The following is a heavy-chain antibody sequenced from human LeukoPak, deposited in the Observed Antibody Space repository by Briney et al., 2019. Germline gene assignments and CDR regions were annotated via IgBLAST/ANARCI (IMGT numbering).Heavy chain of an antibody. Sequence: PGGSLRLSCAASGFTFSSYGMHWVRQAPGKGLEWVAVISYDGTKKYYGDSVKGRFTISRDNSKNTLYLQMNSLRAEDTAVYYCAKDLYSYGYFGDYWGQGTLVTVSS. J-gene: IGHJ4*02. CDR1: GFTFSSYG. CDR3: AKDLYSYGYFGDY. V-gene: IGHV3-30*18. D-gene: IGHD5-18*01. CDR2: ISYDGTKK.